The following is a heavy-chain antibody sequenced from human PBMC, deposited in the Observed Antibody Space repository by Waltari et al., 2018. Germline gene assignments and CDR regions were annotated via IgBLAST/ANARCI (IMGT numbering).Heavy chain of an antibody. CDR1: GFTFSSYA. D-gene: IGHD3-10*01. CDR2: IYSGGSST. V-gene: IGHV3-23*03. Sequence: EVQLLESGGGLVQPGGSLRLSCAASGFTFSSYAMSWVRKAPGKGMEWVSVIYSGGSSTSYADSVKGRFTISRDNSKNTLYLQMNRLRAEDTAVYYCAKDFRGFDYWGQGTLVTVSS. CDR3: AKDFRGFDY. J-gene: IGHJ4*02.